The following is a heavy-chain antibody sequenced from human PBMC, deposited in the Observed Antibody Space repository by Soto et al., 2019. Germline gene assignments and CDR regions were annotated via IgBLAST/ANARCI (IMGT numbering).Heavy chain of an antibody. J-gene: IGHJ4*02. Sequence: QVQLVESGGGVVQPGRSLRLSCAASGFTFSSYSMHWVRQAPGKGLEWVAVTGYDGSKKYYADSVKGRFTISRDNSKNTLYLQMDSLRTEDTAVYYCARGEGYCSGGTCYRYFDYWGQGALVTVSS. D-gene: IGHD2-15*01. CDR2: TGYDGSKK. CDR3: ARGEGYCSGGTCYRYFDY. V-gene: IGHV3-30-3*01. CDR1: GFTFSSYS.